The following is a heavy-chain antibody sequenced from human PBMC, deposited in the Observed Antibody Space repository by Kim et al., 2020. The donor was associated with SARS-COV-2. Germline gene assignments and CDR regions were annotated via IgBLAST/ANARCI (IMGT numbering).Heavy chain of an antibody. J-gene: IGHJ6*02. CDR1: GGSISSSSYY. V-gene: IGHV4-39*01. D-gene: IGHD6-13*01. Sequence: SETLSLTCTVSGGSISSSSYYWGWIRQPPGKGLEWIGSIYYSGSTYYNPSLKSRVTISVDTSKNQFSLKLSSVTAADTAVYYCARRVKGGSWSPGYYYYYGMDVWGQGTTVTVSS. CDR3: ARRVKGGSWSPGYYYYYGMDV. CDR2: IYYSGST.